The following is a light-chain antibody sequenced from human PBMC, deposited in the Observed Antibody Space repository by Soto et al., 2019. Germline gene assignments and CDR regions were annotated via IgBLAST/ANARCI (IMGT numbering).Light chain of an antibody. Sequence: VLTQSPDTLSLSPGERATLSCGASQSIYDNHLAWYQQKPGLAPKLLVYDASNRASGIPDRFSGSGSGTDFTLTIIRLEPEDSAVYYCQQYGDSVFTFGGGTKVAIK. CDR2: DAS. J-gene: IGKJ4*01. CDR1: QSIYDNH. V-gene: IGKV3D-20*01. CDR3: QQYGDSVFT.